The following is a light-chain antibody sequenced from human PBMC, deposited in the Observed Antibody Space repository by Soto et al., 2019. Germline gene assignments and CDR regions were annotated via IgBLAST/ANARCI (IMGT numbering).Light chain of an antibody. J-gene: IGKJ2*01. CDR3: HQYDLGPWDT. CDR1: QSVGNN. V-gene: IGKV3D-15*01. CDR2: GAS. Sequence: IVMTQSPAPLSVSPGEGATLSCRASQSVGNNVAWYQQRPGQAPRLLIDGASTRATGIPARFSGSGSGTAFTLSISSLQSEDFAVYYCHQYDLGPWDTFGQRTKLDIK.